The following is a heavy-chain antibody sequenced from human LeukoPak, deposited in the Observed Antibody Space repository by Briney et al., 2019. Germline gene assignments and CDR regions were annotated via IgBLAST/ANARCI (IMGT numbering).Heavy chain of an antibody. CDR1: GRSIPLYY. CDR2: IYYSVST. J-gene: IGHJ4*02. V-gene: IGHV4-59*08. CDR3: ARHLQWLTYYFDY. Sequence: SESLSLICTVSGRSIPLYYWSWIRQPPGKGLEWIGYIYYSVSTNYNPPLKSRVTISVDTSKNQFSLKLSSVTGADTAVYYCARHLQWLTYYFDYWGQGTLVTVSS. D-gene: IGHD6-19*01.